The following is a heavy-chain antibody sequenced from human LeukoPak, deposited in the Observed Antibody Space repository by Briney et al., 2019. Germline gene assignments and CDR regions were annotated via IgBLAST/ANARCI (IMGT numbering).Heavy chain of an antibody. D-gene: IGHD6-19*01. CDR3: ARGPLYFIAVAGIGRRDYFDY. J-gene: IGHJ4*02. V-gene: IGHV3-7*01. CDR2: IKQDGSEK. CDR1: GFTFSSYA. Sequence: PGGSLRLSCAASGFTFSSYAMSWVRQAPGKGLEWVANIKQDGSEKYYVDSVKGRFTISRDNAKNSLYLQMNSLRAEDTAVYYCARGPLYFIAVAGIGRRDYFDYWGQGTLVTVSS.